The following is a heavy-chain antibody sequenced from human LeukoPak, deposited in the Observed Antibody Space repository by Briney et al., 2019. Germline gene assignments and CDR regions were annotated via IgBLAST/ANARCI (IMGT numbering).Heavy chain of an antibody. D-gene: IGHD2-15*01. CDR3: ARVADYCSGGSCSANGNYFDY. V-gene: IGHV4-34*01. CDR2: INHSGST. J-gene: IGHJ4*02. Sequence: SETLSPTCAVYGGSFSGYYWSWIRQPPGKGLEWIGEINHSGSTNYNPSLKSRVTISVDTSKNQFSLKLSSVTAADTAVYYCARVADYCSGGSCSANGNYFDYWGQGTLVTVSS. CDR1: GGSFSGYY.